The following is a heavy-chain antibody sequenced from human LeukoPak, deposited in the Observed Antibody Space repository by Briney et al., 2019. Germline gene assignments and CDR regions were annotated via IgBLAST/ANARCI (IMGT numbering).Heavy chain of an antibody. D-gene: IGHD3-3*01. CDR1: GYTFTGYY. CDR3: ARELRFLEWLIRNRDAFDI. J-gene: IGHJ3*02. V-gene: IGHV1-2*02. CDR2: INPNSGGT. Sequence: ASVKVSCKASGYTFTGYYMHWVRQAPGQGLEWMGSINPNSGGTNYAQKFQGRVTMTRDTSISTAYMELSRLRSDDTAVYYCARELRFLEWLIRNRDAFDIWGQGTMVTVSS.